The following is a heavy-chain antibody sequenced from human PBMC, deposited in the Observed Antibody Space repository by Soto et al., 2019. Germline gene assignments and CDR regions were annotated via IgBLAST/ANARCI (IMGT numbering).Heavy chain of an antibody. CDR2: INPTGGRT. J-gene: IGHJ6*02. CDR3: ARGGPVTKSFYYYFGMDV. V-gene: IGHV1-46*01. D-gene: IGHD3-16*01. CDR1: GYGFTSYC. Sequence: ASVKVSCKASGYGFTSYCIHWVRQAPGQGLEWMGLINPTGGRTSYAQRFQGRVIMTRDTATSTVYLHLASLRSDDTALYYCARGGPVTKSFYYYFGMDVWGQGSTVTVSS.